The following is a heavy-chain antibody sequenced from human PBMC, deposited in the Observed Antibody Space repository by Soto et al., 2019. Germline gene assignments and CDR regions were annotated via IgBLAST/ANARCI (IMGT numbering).Heavy chain of an antibody. CDR3: AIVRGGGWYHHDY. V-gene: IGHV3-72*01. D-gene: IGHD6-19*01. CDR1: GFTFSDHY. Sequence: EVQLVEAGGGLVQPGGSLRLSCAVSGFTFSDHYMDWVRQAPGKGLEGVGRIRNKANGYTTEYAASGKGRFTVSRDESNDSLYLQMNSLQTEDPAVYYCAIVRGGGWYHHDYWGQGTLVSVSS. J-gene: IGHJ4*02. CDR2: IRNKANGYTT.